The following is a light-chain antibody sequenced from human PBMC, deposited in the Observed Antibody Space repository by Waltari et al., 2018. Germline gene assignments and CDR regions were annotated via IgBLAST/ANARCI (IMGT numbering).Light chain of an antibody. V-gene: IGLV2-23*01. CDR1: SSDVGSYNL. Sequence: QSALTQPASVSGSPGQSITISCTGTSSDVGSYNLVSWYQQHPGKAPKLMIYEGSKRPSGVSNSFSGSKSGNTASLTISGLQAEDEADYYCCSYAGSSTPRVFGGGTKLTVL. CDR2: EGS. J-gene: IGLJ3*02. CDR3: CSYAGSSTPRV.